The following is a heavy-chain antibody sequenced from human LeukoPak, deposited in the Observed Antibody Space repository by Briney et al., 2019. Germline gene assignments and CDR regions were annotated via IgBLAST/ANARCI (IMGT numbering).Heavy chain of an antibody. CDR2: ISAYNGNT. CDR1: GYIFISYG. Sequence: GASVKVSCKASGYIFISYGISWVRQAPGQGLEWMGWISAYNGNTNYAQKLQGRVTMTTDTSTSTAYMELRSLRSDDTAVYYCARVTLRYFDWLVTGGFDYWGQGTLVTVSS. CDR3: ARVTLRYFDWLVTGGFDY. D-gene: IGHD3-9*01. V-gene: IGHV1-18*01. J-gene: IGHJ4*02.